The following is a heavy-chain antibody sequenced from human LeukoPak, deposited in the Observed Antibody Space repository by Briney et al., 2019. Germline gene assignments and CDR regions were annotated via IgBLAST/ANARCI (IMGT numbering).Heavy chain of an antibody. Sequence: GESLKISCKASGYIFTTYWIAWVRQMPGKGLEWMGIIYPGDSDTRYSPSFQGQVTVSADKSISTAYLQWSSLKASDSAMYYCARVVGLGGFDYWGQGTLVTVSS. J-gene: IGHJ4*02. CDR2: IYPGDSDT. CDR1: GYIFTTYW. V-gene: IGHV5-51*01. CDR3: ARVVGLGGFDY. D-gene: IGHD1-26*01.